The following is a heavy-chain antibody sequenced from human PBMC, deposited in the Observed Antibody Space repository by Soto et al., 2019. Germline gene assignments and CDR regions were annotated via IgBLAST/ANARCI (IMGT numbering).Heavy chain of an antibody. D-gene: IGHD4-17*01. CDR2: IIPILGIA. V-gene: IGHV1-69*02. J-gene: IGHJ6*02. CDR1: GGTFSSYT. Sequence: AVKVSRKACGGTFSSYTISWVRQAPGQGLEWMGRIIPILGIANYAQKFQGRVTITADKSTSTAYMELSSLRSEDTAVYYCARSMTTVTTSYYYGMDVWGQGTTVTVSS. CDR3: ARSMTTVTTSYYYGMDV.